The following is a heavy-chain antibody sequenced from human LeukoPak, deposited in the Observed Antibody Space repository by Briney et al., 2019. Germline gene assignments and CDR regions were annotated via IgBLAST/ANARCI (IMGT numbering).Heavy chain of an antibody. V-gene: IGHV3-74*01. J-gene: IGHJ2*01. CDR3: ARNKINTVTTGWYFDL. D-gene: IGHD4-17*01. Sequence: GGSLRLSCAASGFTFSSYWMHWGRQAPGKGLVWVSRINSDGSSTSYADSVKGRFTISRDDAKNSLYLQMNSLTAEDTAEYYCARNKINTVTTGWYFDLWGRGTLASVSS. CDR2: INSDGSST. CDR1: GFTFSSYW.